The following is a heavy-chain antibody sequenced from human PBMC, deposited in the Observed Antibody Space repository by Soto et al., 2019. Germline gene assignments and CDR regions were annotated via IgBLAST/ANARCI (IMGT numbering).Heavy chain of an antibody. J-gene: IGHJ4*02. D-gene: IGHD3-9*01. V-gene: IGHV1-8*01. CDR1: GYTFTSYD. CDR3: ARVKHYDILTGYYSFWGFDY. Sequence: ASVKVSCKASGYTFTSYDINWVRQATGQGLEWMGWMNPNSGNTGYAQKFQGRVTMTRNTSISTAYMELSSLRSEDTAVYYCARVKHYDILTGYYSFWGFDYWGQGTLVTVSS. CDR2: MNPNSGNT.